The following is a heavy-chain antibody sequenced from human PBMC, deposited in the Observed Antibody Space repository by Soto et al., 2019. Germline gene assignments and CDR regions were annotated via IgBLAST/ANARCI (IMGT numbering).Heavy chain of an antibody. CDR1: GGSIRSYY. Sequence: PSETLSLTCTVSGGSIRSYYWSWIRQPPGKGLEWIGYIYYSGSTNYNPSLKSRVTISVDTSKNQFSLKLSSVTAADTAVYFCAGETRTGYYIQWFDPWGQGTLVTVSS. V-gene: IGHV4-59*01. CDR3: AGETRTGYYIQWFDP. J-gene: IGHJ5*02. D-gene: IGHD3-9*01. CDR2: IYYSGST.